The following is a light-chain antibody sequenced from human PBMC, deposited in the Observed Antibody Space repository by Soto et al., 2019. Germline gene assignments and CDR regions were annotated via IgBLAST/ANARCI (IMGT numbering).Light chain of an antibody. CDR3: SSYAGSNNVV. CDR1: SSDVGGYNY. J-gene: IGLJ2*01. Sequence: HSALTQPPSASGSPGQSVTISCTGSSSDVGGYNYVSWYQQHPGKAPKLMIFDVSKRPSGVPDRFSGAKSGNTASLTVSGLQAEDEADYYCSSYAGSNNVVFGGGTTLTVL. CDR2: DVS. V-gene: IGLV2-8*01.